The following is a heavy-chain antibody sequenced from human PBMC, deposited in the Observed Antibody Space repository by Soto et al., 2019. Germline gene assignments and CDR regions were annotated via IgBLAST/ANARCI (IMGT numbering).Heavy chain of an antibody. J-gene: IGHJ6*02. CDR3: ARVTVAGETYYYYGMDV. D-gene: IGHD6-19*01. Sequence: QVQLQESGPGLVKPSGTLSLTCAVSGGSISSSNWWSWVRQPPGKGLEWIGEIYHSGSTNYNPSLKGRVTISVDKSKNQFSLKLSSVTAADTAVYYCARVTVAGETYYYYGMDVWGQGTTVTVSS. CDR2: IYHSGST. V-gene: IGHV4-4*02. CDR1: GGSISSSNW.